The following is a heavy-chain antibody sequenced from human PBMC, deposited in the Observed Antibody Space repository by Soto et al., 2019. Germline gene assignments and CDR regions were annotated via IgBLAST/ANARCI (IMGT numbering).Heavy chain of an antibody. CDR2: LYDLDGS. V-gene: IGHV3-53*01. D-gene: IGHD1-1*01. CDR3: ATWHEREHAYDV. Sequence: DVQLVESGGGLIQPGESLRLSFAAFGFTISGKKYVAWVRQAPGKGLEWVSALYDLDGSFYAASVKGRFTTSSDSSKTTVYLQMNDLRPDDTAVYYCATWHEREHAYDVWGQGTTVTVSS. J-gene: IGHJ3*01. CDR1: GFTISGKKY.